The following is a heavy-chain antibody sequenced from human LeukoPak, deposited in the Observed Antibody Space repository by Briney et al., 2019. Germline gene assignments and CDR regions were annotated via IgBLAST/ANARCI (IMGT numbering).Heavy chain of an antibody. J-gene: IGHJ4*02. V-gene: IGHV4-4*07. D-gene: IGHD3-22*01. Sequence: SETLSLTCTVSGGSINSYWSWIRQPAGKGLEWIGRISGSGTITYNPALQSRVTISLDIFKNQFSLKLTSVTAADTAVYYCARAGYHYDSSGYSPFDYWGQGTLVTVSS. CDR3: ARAGYHYDSSGYSPFDY. CDR2: ISGSGTI. CDR1: GGSINSY.